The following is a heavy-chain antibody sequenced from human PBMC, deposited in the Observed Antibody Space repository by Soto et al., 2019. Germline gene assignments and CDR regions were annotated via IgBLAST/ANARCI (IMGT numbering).Heavy chain of an antibody. Sequence: QVQLVQSGAEVKEPGASVKVSCRASGYTFTNYAIHWVRQAPGQRLEWMGWLNPGNGNTKYPQKFQGRVTITRDTSARTAYMFLSSLTSEDTAVYYCARDQGIPYCGGDCYSGWYLHLWGRGTVVTVSS. D-gene: IGHD2-21*01. V-gene: IGHV1-3*01. CDR1: GYTFTNYA. CDR3: ARDQGIPYCGGDCYSGWYLHL. J-gene: IGHJ2*01. CDR2: LNPGNGNT.